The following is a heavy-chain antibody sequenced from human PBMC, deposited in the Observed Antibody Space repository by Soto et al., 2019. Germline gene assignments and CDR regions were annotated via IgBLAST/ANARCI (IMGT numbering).Heavy chain of an antibody. CDR2: IYYTGKT. CDR3: GRDLTSNANCIDP. D-gene: IGHD2-2*01. Sequence: SETLSLTCTVSGDYIHVGGYYWTWNRQRPGKGLEWMGYIYYTGKTYYNPSLESRLTMSVDRSKNQFSLRLTSVTAADTAVYFCGRDLTSNANCIDPWGQGTLVTVSS. V-gene: IGHV4-30-4*01. J-gene: IGHJ5*02. CDR1: GDYIHVGGYY.